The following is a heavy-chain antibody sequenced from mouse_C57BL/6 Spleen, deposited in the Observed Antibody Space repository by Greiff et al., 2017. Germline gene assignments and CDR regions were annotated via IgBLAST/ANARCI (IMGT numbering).Heavy chain of an antibody. CDR2: IHPNSGST. CDR1: GYTFTSYW. D-gene: IGHD2-4*01. CDR3: ARSGYYDYDGTWFAY. J-gene: IGHJ3*01. Sequence: QVQLQQPGAELVKPGASVKLSCKASGYTFTSYWMHWVKQRPGQGLEWIGMIHPNSGSTNYNEKFKSKATLTVDKSSSTAYMQLSSLTSEDSAVYYGARSGYYDYDGTWFAYWGQGTLVTVSA. V-gene: IGHV1-64*01.